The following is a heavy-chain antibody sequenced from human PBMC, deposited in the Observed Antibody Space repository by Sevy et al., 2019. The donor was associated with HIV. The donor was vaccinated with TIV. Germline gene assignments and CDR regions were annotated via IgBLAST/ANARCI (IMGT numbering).Heavy chain of an antibody. CDR2: INYSGST. CDR3: ARHRGIVGATTSPFDI. D-gene: IGHD1-26*01. Sequence: SETLSLTCTVSGGSISSSSYYWGWIRQPPGKGLEWIGSINYSGSTYYNPSLKSRVTISVDTSKNQFSLKLSSVTAADTAVYYCARHRGIVGATTSPFDIWGQGTVVTVSS. J-gene: IGHJ3*02. CDR1: GGSISSSSYY. V-gene: IGHV4-39*01.